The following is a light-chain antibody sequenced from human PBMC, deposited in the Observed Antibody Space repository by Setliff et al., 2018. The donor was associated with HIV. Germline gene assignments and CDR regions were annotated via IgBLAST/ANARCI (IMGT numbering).Light chain of an antibody. V-gene: IGLV2-23*02. CDR2: EVS. Sequence: QSALTQPASVSGSPGQSITISCTGTSSDVGTYNLVSWYQQHPGKAPKLMIYEVSERPSGVSNRFSGSKSGNTASLTISGLQAEDEADYYCCSYAGSYVFGTGTKVTVL. CDR1: SSDVGTYNL. CDR3: CSYAGSYV. J-gene: IGLJ1*01.